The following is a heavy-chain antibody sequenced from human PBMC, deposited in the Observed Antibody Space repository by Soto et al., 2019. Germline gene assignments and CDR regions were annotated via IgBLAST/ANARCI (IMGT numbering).Heavy chain of an antibody. V-gene: IGHV4-30-2*01. CDR3: HGYGD. CDR1: GGSINSGDYS. Sequence: ASETLSLTCTVSGGSINSGDYSWTWIRQPPGKGLEWIGYIYHTGTTYYNMSLKSRVTISVDRSKNQFSLKLSSVTAADTAVYYCHGYGDWGQGTLVTVSS. CDR2: IYHTGTT. J-gene: IGHJ4*02. D-gene: IGHD4-17*01.